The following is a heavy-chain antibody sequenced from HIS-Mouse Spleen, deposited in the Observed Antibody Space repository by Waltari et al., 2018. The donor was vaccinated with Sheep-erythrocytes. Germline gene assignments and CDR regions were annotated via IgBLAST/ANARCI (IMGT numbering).Heavy chain of an antibody. Sequence: QLQLQESGPGLVKPSETLSLPCTVPGGSISSSSYYWGWIRQPPGKGLEWIGSIYYSGSTYYNPSLKSRVTISVDTSKNQFSLKLSSVTAADTAVYYCARHKDTAMVHFDYWGQGTLVTVSS. CDR2: IYYSGST. J-gene: IGHJ4*02. D-gene: IGHD5-18*01. CDR3: ARHKDTAMVHFDY. V-gene: IGHV4-39*01. CDR1: GGSISSSSYY.